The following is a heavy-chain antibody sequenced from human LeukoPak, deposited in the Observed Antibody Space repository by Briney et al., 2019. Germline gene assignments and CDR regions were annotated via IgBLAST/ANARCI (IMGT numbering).Heavy chain of an antibody. Sequence: SETLSLTCTVSDGSISSSSYYWGWIRQPPGTGLEWIGSIYYSGSTYYNPSLKSRVTISVVTSKNQFSLKLSSVTAADTAVYYCARVIWFGELFFDYWGQGTLVTVSS. J-gene: IGHJ4*02. CDR3: ARVIWFGELFFDY. V-gene: IGHV4-39*07. D-gene: IGHD3-10*01. CDR1: DGSISSSSYY. CDR2: IYYSGST.